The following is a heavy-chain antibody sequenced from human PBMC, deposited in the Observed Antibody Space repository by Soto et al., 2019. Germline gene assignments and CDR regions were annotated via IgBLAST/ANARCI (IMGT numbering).Heavy chain of an antibody. Sequence: GGSLRPSCAAARFTSSSSVVHWLRQAPGKGLEWVAVISSEERNEEYADSVKGRFTISRDNSKSTLYLQMNSLRADDTAVYYCARGLVKVEGGAFDIWGQGTMVTVSS. J-gene: IGHJ3*02. CDR2: ISSEERNE. V-gene: IGHV3-33*01. CDR3: ARGLVKVEGGAFDI. CDR1: RFTSSSSV. D-gene: IGHD3-16*01.